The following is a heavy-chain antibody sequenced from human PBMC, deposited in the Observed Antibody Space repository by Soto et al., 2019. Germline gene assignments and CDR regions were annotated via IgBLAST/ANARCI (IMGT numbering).Heavy chain of an antibody. V-gene: IGHV1-18*01. CDR3: ARVRRDGMTIFGLGVDLDY. D-gene: IGHD3-3*01. CDR2: ISAYNGNT. CDR1: GYTFTSYG. J-gene: IGHJ4*02. Sequence: QVQLVQSGAEVKKPGASVKVSCKASGYTFTSYGSSWVRQAPGQGLEWMGWISAYNGNTNYAQKLQGRVTMTTDTPTSTDYMELRRVVSDDTGVYCCARVRRDGMTIFGLGVDLDYWGQGTLVTVSS.